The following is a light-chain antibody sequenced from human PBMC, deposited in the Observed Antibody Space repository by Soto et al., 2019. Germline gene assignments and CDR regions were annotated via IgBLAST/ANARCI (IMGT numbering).Light chain of an antibody. V-gene: IGKV1-5*01. CDR3: QQYNSFPWT. Sequence: DIQMTQSPSTLSASVGDRVTITCRASQSISSWLAWYQQKPGKAPKLLIYDASSLESGVPPRFNGSRSETEFTLTIRNMQTHDFANYYCQQYNSFPWTFGLGTKVDIK. J-gene: IGKJ1*01. CDR2: DAS. CDR1: QSISSW.